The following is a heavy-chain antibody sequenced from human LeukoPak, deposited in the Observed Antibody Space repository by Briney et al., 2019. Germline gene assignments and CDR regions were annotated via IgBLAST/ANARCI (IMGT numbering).Heavy chain of an antibody. V-gene: IGHV3-66*01. CDR3: ARDPSGSYEVGAFDI. Sequence: GGSLRLSCAASGFTVSSNYMRWVRPAPGKGLEWVSVIYSGGSTYYADSVKGRFTISRDNSKNTLYLQMNSLRAEDTAVYYCARDPSGSYEVGAFDIWGQGTMVTVSS. CDR1: GFTVSSNY. J-gene: IGHJ3*02. CDR2: IYSGGST. D-gene: IGHD1-26*01.